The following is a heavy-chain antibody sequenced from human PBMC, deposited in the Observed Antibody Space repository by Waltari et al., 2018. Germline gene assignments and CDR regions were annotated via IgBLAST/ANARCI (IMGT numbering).Heavy chain of an antibody. Sequence: EEQLVESGGGLVQPGDSLRLSCAASGFTFSSFWMNWVRQAPGKGPLWVSRISTDASDKTYADSVKGRVTSSRDNARNTLYLQMNRLRAEDTAVYFCARVSRRTYRSPVPGRHYYYGMDVWGQGTTVTVSS. J-gene: IGHJ6*02. CDR1: GFTFSSFW. V-gene: IGHV3-74*03. D-gene: IGHD1-1*01. CDR3: ARVSRRTYRSPVPGRHYYYGMDV. CDR2: ISTDASDK.